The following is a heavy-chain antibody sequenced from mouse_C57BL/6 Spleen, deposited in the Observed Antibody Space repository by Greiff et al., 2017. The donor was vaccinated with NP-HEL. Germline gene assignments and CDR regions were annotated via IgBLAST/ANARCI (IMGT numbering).Heavy chain of an antibody. CDR3: VSSYDYDGYFDY. J-gene: IGHJ2*01. CDR1: GFSFNTYA. D-gene: IGHD2-4*01. Sequence: EVKLVESGGGLVQPKGSLKLSCAASGFSFNTYAMNWVRQAPGKGLEWVARIRSKSNNYATYYADSGKERFTISRDDSESMLYLQMNNLKTEDTAMYYCVSSYDYDGYFDYWGQGTTLTVSS. CDR2: IRSKSNNYAT. V-gene: IGHV10-1*01.